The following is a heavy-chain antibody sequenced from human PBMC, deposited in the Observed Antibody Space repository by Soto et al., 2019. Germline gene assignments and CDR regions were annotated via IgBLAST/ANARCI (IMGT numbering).Heavy chain of an antibody. CDR3: AKNGLDNSPSAIDS. Sequence: GGSLRLSCAASEFTFSRYPMTWVLQPPGKGLEWVSAISGSGGSTYYADSVKGRFTISRDNSKNMVFLQMNSLRAADTALYYCAKNGLDNSPSAIDSWGPGTLVTVS. CDR2: ISGSGGST. D-gene: IGHD2-8*01. CDR1: EFTFSRYP. V-gene: IGHV3-23*01. J-gene: IGHJ4*02.